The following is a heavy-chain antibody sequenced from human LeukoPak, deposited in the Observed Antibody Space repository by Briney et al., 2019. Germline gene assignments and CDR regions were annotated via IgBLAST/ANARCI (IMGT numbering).Heavy chain of an antibody. CDR2: INPSGGST. J-gene: IGHJ4*02. Sequence: GASVKVSCKASGYTFTDYYMHWLRQARGQGLEWMGIINPSGGSTSYAQKFQGRVTMTRDTSTSTVYMELSSLRSEDTAVYYCARGMVATIYYFDYWGQGTLVTVSS. D-gene: IGHD4/OR15-4a*01. CDR1: GYTFTDYY. V-gene: IGHV1-46*01. CDR3: ARGMVATIYYFDY.